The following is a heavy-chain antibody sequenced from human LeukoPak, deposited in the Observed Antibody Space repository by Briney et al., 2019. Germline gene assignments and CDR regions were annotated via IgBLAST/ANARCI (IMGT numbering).Heavy chain of an antibody. V-gene: IGHV3-30*18. CDR2: ISYDGSND. CDR1: GFTFSSYW. D-gene: IGHD2-15*01. Sequence: PGGSLRLSCEASGFTFSSYWMHWVRQAPGKGLEWVAAISYDGSNDYYADSVKGRFTISRDNSKNTVYLQMNSLRIDDTAVYYCAKGGPAVAADLEYWGQGTLVTVSS. CDR3: AKGGPAVAADLEY. J-gene: IGHJ4*02.